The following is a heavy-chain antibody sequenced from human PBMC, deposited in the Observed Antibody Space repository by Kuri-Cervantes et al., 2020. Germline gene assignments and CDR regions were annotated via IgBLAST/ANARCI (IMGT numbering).Heavy chain of an antibody. CDR1: RFTFSSHS. CDR2: IGYDGSNK. D-gene: IGHD6-19*01. V-gene: IGHV3-33*08. J-gene: IGHJ6*02. Sequence: SLSLTTPASRFTFSSHSMNWVRQAPGKGLEWVAVIGYDGSNKYYADSVKGRFTISRDNSKNKLYLQMNSLRAEDTAVYYCARYLGWGSGWYWAYYYYGMDVWGQGTTVTVSS. CDR3: ARYLGWGSGWYWAYYYYGMDV.